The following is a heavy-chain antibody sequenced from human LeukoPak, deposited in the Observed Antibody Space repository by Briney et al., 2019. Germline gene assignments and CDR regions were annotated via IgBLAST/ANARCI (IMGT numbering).Heavy chain of an antibody. CDR2: IKQDGSET. V-gene: IGHV3-7*01. D-gene: IGHD3-3*01. CDR1: GFTFSSYW. CDR3: AKSPVRFWSGYYGDFDY. J-gene: IGHJ4*02. Sequence: GGSLRLSCAASGFTFSSYWMSWVRQAPGKGLEWVANIKQDGSETYYVDSVKGRFTISRDNTKNSLYLQMNSLRAEDTAVYYCAKSPVRFWSGYYGDFDYWGQGTLVTVSS.